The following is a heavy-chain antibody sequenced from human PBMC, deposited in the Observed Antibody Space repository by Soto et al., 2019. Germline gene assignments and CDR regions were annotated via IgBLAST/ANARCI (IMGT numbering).Heavy chain of an antibody. CDR2: IHSDGSST. CDR3: TTDLTDILPWDV. Sequence: PGGSLRLSCAATGFTFSYYWMHWVRQAPGKGLVWVSRIHSDGSSTTDADSVKGRFTISRDNAKNTLYLQMNSLRAEDTAVYYCTTDLTDILPWDVWGQGTTVTVS. CDR1: GFTFSYYW. D-gene: IGHD3-9*01. V-gene: IGHV3-74*01. J-gene: IGHJ6*02.